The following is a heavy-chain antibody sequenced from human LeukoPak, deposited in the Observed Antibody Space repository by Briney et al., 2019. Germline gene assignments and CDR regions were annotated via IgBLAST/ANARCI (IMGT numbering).Heavy chain of an antibody. CDR3: AREAGVPPTTQQWPTIVDC. V-gene: IGHV3-7*05. CDR2: IKQDGSET. J-gene: IGHJ4*02. Sequence: GGSLRLSCAASGFTFGTYWMSWVRQAPGIGLEWVANIKQDGSETYYVASVRGRFTISRDNAKNSLYLQMNSLRAEDTAVYYCAREAGVPPTTQQWPTIVDCWRQGTLVTVSS. D-gene: IGHD5-18*01. CDR1: GFTFGTYW.